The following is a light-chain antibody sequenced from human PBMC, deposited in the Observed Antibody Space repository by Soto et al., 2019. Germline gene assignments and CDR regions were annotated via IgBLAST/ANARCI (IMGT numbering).Light chain of an antibody. CDR3: HHYVGSPWA. V-gene: IGKV3-20*01. Sequence: EIVLTQSPGTLSLSPGERATLSCRAIQSVNIFLAWFQQKPGQAPRLLIFHASNRATGVPDRFSGSGSGTDFTLTSTRLEPEDSAVYYCHHYVGSPWAFGQGTRVEIK. CDR2: HAS. J-gene: IGKJ1*01. CDR1: QSVNIF.